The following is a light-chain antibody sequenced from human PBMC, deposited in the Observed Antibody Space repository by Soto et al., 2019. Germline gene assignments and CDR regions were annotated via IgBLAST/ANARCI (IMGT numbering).Light chain of an antibody. CDR2: AAS. J-gene: IGKJ1*01. CDR1: QSLSSSL. V-gene: IGKV3-20*01. Sequence: EVVMTQSPATLSVSAGERATVSCRASQSLSSSLLAWYQQKPGQAPRLLIYAASSRATGIPDRFSGSGSGTDFTLTISSLEPEDFAVYYCQQYINSPWTFGQGTKVDIK. CDR3: QQYINSPWT.